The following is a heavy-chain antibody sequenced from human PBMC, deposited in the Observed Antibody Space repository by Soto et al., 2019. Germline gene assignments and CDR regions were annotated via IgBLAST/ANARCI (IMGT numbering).Heavy chain of an antibody. Sequence: GGSLRLSCAASGFTFSSYSMNWVRQAPGKGLEWVSSISSSSSYIYYADSVKGRFTISRDNAKKSLYLQMNSLRAEDTAGYYCARGYTVYCSGCTCYWFDLLGQGTLVTGSS. CDR3: ARGYTVYCSGCTCYWFDL. D-gene: IGHD2-15*01. CDR1: GFTFSSYS. V-gene: IGHV3-21*01. J-gene: IGHJ5*02. CDR2: ISSSSSYI.